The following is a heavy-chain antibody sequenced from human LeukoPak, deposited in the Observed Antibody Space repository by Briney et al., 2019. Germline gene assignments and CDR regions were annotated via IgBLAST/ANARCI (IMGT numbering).Heavy chain of an antibody. V-gene: IGHV3-74*01. Sequence: GGSLRLSCAASGFTFDDYGMSWVRQAPGKGLVWVSHINSDGSSTTYADSVKGRFTISRDNAKNALYLQMNSLRVEDTAVYYCARAGRGLRYFDWLTYDYWGQGTLVTVSS. CDR1: GFTFDDYG. J-gene: IGHJ4*02. CDR2: INSDGSST. D-gene: IGHD3-9*01. CDR3: ARAGRGLRYFDWLTYDY.